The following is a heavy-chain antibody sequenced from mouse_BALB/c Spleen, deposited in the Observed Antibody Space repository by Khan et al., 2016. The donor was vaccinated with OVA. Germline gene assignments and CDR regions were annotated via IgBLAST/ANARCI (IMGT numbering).Heavy chain of an antibody. Sequence: EVELVESGGGLVQPGGSRKLSCAASGFTFSSFGMHWVRQAPKKGLEWVAYVSSGSSTIYYVDTVKGRFTIYRDNPKNTLFLQMTSLRSEDTAMYYCARSGGNFHWYFDVWGAGTSVTVSS. V-gene: IGHV5-17*02. J-gene: IGHJ1*01. CDR2: VSSGSSTI. CDR1: GFTFSSFG. CDR3: ARSGGNFHWYFDV. D-gene: IGHD2-1*01.